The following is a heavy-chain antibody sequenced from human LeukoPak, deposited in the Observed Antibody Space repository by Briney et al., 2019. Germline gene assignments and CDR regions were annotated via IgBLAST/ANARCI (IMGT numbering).Heavy chain of an antibody. J-gene: IGHJ4*02. CDR3: AKAVGGVIIVWDS. CDR2: IWYDGSNK. Sequence: GGSLRLSCAASGFTFSSYGMHWVRQAPGEGLEWVAVIWYDGSNKYYADSVKGRFTISRDNSKNTLYLQMNSLRAEDTAVYYCAKAVGGVIIVWDSWGQGTLVTVSS. D-gene: IGHD3-10*01. CDR1: GFTFSSYG. V-gene: IGHV3-33*06.